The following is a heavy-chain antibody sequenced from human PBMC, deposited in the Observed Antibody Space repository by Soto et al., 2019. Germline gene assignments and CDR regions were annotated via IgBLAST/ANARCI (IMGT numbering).Heavy chain of an antibody. CDR2: INPNSGGT. CDR1: GYTFTGYY. CDR3: ARDLARGGGSAGFDY. J-gene: IGHJ4*02. Sequence: QVQLVQSGAEVKKPGASVKVSCKASGYTFTGYYMHWVRQAPGQGLEWMGWINPNSGGTRYPQKLQGRVTMTRDTSISTVYMALTRLRADDTAVYYCARDLARGGGSAGFDYWGQRTLVTVSS. V-gene: IGHV1-2*02. D-gene: IGHD1-26*01.